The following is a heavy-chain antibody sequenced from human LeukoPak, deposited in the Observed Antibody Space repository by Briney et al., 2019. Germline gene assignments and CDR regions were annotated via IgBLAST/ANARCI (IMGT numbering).Heavy chain of an antibody. CDR3: AKWLNYYDSSGYDC. V-gene: IGHV3-30*18. CDR1: GFSFSSHG. Sequence: PGGSLRLSCAASGFSFSSHGMHWVRQAPGKGLEWVALVSNDGSNKYYADSVKGRFTVARDNSKNTLYLQMNSLRAEDTAVYYCAKWLNYYDSSGYDCWGQGTLVTVSS. D-gene: IGHD3-22*01. J-gene: IGHJ4*02. CDR2: VSNDGSNK.